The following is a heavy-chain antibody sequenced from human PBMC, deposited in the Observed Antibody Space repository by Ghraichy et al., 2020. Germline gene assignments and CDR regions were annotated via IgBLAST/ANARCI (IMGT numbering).Heavy chain of an antibody. CDR2: INHSGST. D-gene: IGHD6-13*01. CDR3: ARRVPGIAAAGKIDY. CDR1: GGSFSGYY. Sequence: SETLSLTCAVYGGSFSGYYWSWIRQPPGKGLEWIGEINHSGSTNYNPSLKSRVTISVDTSKNQFSLKLSSVTAADTAVYYCARRVPGIAAAGKIDYWGQGTLVTVSS. J-gene: IGHJ4*02. V-gene: IGHV4-34*01.